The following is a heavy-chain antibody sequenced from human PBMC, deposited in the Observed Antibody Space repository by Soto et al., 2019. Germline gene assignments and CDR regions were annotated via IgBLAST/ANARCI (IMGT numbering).Heavy chain of an antibody. Sequence: PGGSLRLSCAASGFTFSTYAINWVRQSPGKGLEWVSAISGGGDSTYYADSVKGRFTISRDNSKNTLYLQMNSLRAEDTAIYHCAKSGISINHLLNYIDFWGQATLVTVS. CDR3: AKSGISINHLLNYIDF. CDR2: ISGGGDST. D-gene: IGHD3-10*01. V-gene: IGHV3-23*01. J-gene: IGHJ4*02. CDR1: GFTFSTYA.